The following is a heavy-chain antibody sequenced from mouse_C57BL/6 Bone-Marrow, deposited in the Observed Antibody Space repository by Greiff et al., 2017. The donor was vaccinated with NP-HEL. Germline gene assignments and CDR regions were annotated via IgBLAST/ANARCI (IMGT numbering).Heavy chain of an antibody. CDR1: GYTFTSYW. CDR2: IDPSDSYT. Sequence: VQLQQPGAELVKPGASVKLSCKASGYTFTSYWMQWVKQRPGQGLEWIGEIDPSDSYTNYNQKFKGKATLTVDTSSSTAYMQLSSLTSEDSAVYYCARYHGGFAYWGQGTLVTVSA. V-gene: IGHV1-50*01. CDR3: ARYHGGFAY. J-gene: IGHJ3*01.